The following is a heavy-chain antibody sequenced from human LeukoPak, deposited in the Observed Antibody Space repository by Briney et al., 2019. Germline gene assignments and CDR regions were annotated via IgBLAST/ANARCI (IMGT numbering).Heavy chain of an antibody. J-gene: IGHJ4*02. Sequence: ASVKVSCKASGGTFSSYAISWVRQAPGQGLEWMGGIIPIFGTANYAQKFQGRVTITTDESTSTAYMELSSLRSEDTAVYYCARALHLTYYYDSSGYFLGVYWGQGTLVTVSS. V-gene: IGHV1-69*05. D-gene: IGHD3-22*01. CDR3: ARALHLTYYYDSSGYFLGVY. CDR2: IIPIFGTA. CDR1: GGTFSSYA.